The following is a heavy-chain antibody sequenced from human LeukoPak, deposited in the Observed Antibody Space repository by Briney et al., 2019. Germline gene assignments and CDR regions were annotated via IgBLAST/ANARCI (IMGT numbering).Heavy chain of an antibody. Sequence: GGSLRLSCAASGFTFSSYSMNWVRQAPGKGLEWVSSISSSSSYIYYADSVKGRFTISRDNAKNSLYLQMNSLRAEDTAVYYCARLYYCSGGSCYPSDTAMVAFDYWGQGTLVTVSS. CDR1: GFTFSSYS. D-gene: IGHD2-15*01. J-gene: IGHJ4*02. CDR2: ISSSSSYI. V-gene: IGHV3-21*01. CDR3: ARLYYCSGGSCYPSDTAMVAFDY.